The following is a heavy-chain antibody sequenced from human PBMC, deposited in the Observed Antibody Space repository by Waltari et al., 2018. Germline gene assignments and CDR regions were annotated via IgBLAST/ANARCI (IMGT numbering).Heavy chain of an antibody. CDR3: ASGAYCGGDCYPFAFDI. J-gene: IGHJ3*02. Sequence: QVQLQESGPGLVKPSETLSLTCAVSGYSISSGYYWGWIRQPPGKGLEWIGSSDHSGSTYYNPSLKSRVTISVDTSKNQFSLKLSSVTAADTAVYYCASGAYCGGDCYPFAFDIWGQGTMVTVSS. D-gene: IGHD2-21*02. CDR1: GYSISSGYY. V-gene: IGHV4-38-2*01. CDR2: SDHSGST.